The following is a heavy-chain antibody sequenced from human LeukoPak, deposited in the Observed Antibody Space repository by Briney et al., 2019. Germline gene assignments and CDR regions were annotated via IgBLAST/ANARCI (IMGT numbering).Heavy chain of an antibody. CDR3: ARSDYYDSSGYYYNHRVFDY. J-gene: IGHJ4*02. D-gene: IGHD3-22*01. CDR1: GGSISSGDYY. V-gene: IGHV4-30-4*08. Sequence: SETLSLTCTVSGGSISSGDYYWSWIRQPPGKGLEWIGYIYYSGSTYYNPSLKSRVTISVDTSKNQFSLKLSSVTAADTAVYYCARSDYYDSSGYYYNHRVFDYWGQGTLVTVSS. CDR2: IYYSGST.